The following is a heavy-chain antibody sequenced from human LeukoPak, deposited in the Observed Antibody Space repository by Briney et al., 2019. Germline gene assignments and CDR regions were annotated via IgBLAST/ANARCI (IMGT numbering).Heavy chain of an antibody. CDR1: GYTFTGYY. Sequence: ASVKVSCKASGYTFTGYYMHWVRQAPGQGLEWMGWINPNSGGTNYAQKFQGRVTMTRDTSISTAYMELSRLRSDDTAVYYCARQIVGVVAATSDGMDVWGQGTTVTVSS. J-gene: IGHJ6*02. D-gene: IGHD2-15*01. V-gene: IGHV1-2*02. CDR3: ARQIVGVVAATSDGMDV. CDR2: INPNSGGT.